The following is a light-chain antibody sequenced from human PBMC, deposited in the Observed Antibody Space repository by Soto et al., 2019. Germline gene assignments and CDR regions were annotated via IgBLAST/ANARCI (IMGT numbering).Light chain of an antibody. CDR2: EVN. V-gene: IGLV2-14*01. J-gene: IGLJ1*01. CDR1: INDVGVSNY. CDR3: SSFTSTSTVYV. Sequence: QSALTQPASVSGSPGQSITISCTGTINDVGVSNYVSWYQQHPGKAPKLMIYEVNNRPSGVSNRFSGSKSGNTASLTISGLQADDEADYYCSSFTSTSTVYVFGTGTQLTVL.